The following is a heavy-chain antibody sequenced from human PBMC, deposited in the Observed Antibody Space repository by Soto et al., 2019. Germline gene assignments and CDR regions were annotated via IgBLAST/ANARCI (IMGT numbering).Heavy chain of an antibody. D-gene: IGHD6-19*01. CDR2: IYYSGST. CDR3: ARVWGSGWFPVDY. Sequence: SETLSPTCTVSGGSISSYYWSRIRQPPGKGLEWIGYIYYSGSTNYNPSLKSRVTISVDTSKNQFSLKLSSVTAADTAVYYCARVWGSGWFPVDYWGQGTLVTVSS. J-gene: IGHJ4*02. V-gene: IGHV4-59*01. CDR1: GGSISSYY.